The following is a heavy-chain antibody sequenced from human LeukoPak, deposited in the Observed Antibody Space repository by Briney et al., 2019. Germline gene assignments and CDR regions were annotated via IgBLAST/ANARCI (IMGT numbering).Heavy chain of an antibody. V-gene: IGHV3-21*04. CDR2: IDFTSRYI. Sequence: GGSLRLSCAASGFTFSSYSMNWVRQAPGKGLEWVSSIDFTSRYIYNADSVKGRFTTSRDNAKNSLDLQMNSLKVEDTAVYYCARFSDSSGYQWWGQGTLVTVSS. CDR3: ARFSDSSGYQW. J-gene: IGHJ4*02. D-gene: IGHD3-22*01. CDR1: GFTFSSYS.